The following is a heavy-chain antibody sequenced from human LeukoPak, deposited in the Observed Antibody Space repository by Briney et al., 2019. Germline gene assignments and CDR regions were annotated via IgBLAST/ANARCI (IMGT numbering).Heavy chain of an antibody. J-gene: IGHJ4*01. D-gene: IGHD2-2*01. V-gene: IGHV3-43*01. Sequence: GGSLRLSCAASGFTFDDYPMHWVRQTLKKGLEWVSLITWDGAVTHYADSVKGRFTISRDNSKNSLYLQMNSLRVEDTALYYCVKDMSEGPHTSSLQYWGHGTPVTVSS. CDR2: ITWDGAVT. CDR3: VKDMSEGPHTSSLQY. CDR1: GFTFDDYP.